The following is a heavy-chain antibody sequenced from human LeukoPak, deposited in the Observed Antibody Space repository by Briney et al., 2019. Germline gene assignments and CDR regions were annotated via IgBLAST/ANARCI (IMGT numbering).Heavy chain of an antibody. CDR3: ARHSPPNSADFYQYYGMDV. Sequence: PSETLSLTCTVSGGSISSTTDYWGWIRQPPGKGLEWIGSNCYSGSTYNNPSLKSRVTLSVETSKSQFSLKLSSVTAADTAVYFCARHSPPNSADFYQYYGMDVWGQGTTVTVSS. CDR1: GGSISSTTDY. CDR2: NCYSGST. D-gene: IGHD1-26*01. V-gene: IGHV4-39*01. J-gene: IGHJ6*02.